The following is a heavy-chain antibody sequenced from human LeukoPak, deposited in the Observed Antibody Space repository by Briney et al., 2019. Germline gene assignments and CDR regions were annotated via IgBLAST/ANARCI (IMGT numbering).Heavy chain of an antibody. J-gene: IGHJ4*02. V-gene: IGHV3-30*02. CDR3: AKSLTRLEG. Sequence: GGSLRLSCAASGFIFSNYGMHWVRQAPGKGLEWVAFIRSDGNNKYYADSVKGRFTISRDNSKNTLYLQMNSLRAEDTALYYCAKSLTRLEGWGQGTLVTASS. D-gene: IGHD1-1*01. CDR1: GFIFSNYG. CDR2: IRSDGNNK.